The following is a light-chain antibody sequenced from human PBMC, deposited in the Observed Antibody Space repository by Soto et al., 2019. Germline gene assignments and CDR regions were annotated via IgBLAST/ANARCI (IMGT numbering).Light chain of an antibody. J-gene: IGKJ5*01. CDR2: DAS. V-gene: IGKV3-11*01. Sequence: EIVLTHSPTTLSLSPGPRATLACRASQSVGSYLAWYQQKPGQPPRLLIYDASTRATGIPARFSGSGSGTDFTLTISSLEPEDFAVYYCQQRGNWPTFGQGTRLEIK. CDR1: QSVGSY. CDR3: QQRGNWPT.